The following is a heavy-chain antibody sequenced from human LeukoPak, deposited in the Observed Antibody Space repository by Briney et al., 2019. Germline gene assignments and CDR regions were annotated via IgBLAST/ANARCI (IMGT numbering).Heavy chain of an antibody. D-gene: IGHD2-2*01. J-gene: IGHJ4*02. CDR2: ISAYNGNT. V-gene: IGHV1-18*01. CDR3: ARVTQYCSSTSCKLIDY. CDR1: GGTFSSYA. Sequence: ASVKVSCKASGGTFSSYAISWVRQAPGQGLEWMGWISAYNGNTNYAQKLQGRVTMTTDTSTSTAYMELRSLRSDDTAVYYCARVTQYCSSTSCKLIDYWGQGTLVTVSS.